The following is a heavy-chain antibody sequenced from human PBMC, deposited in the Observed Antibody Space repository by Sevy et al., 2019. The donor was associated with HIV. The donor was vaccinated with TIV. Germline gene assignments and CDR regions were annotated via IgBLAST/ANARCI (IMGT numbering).Heavy chain of an antibody. CDR3: ARDFPLRPYCSSTSWYMGGMDV. CDR2: ISSSSSYI. V-gene: IGHV3-21*01. Sequence: GGSLRLSCAASGFTFSSYSMNWVRQAPGKGLEWVSSISSSSSYIYYEDSVKGRFTISRDNAKNSLYLQMNSLRAEDTAVYYCARDFPLRPYCSSTSWYMGGMDVWGQGTTVTVSS. D-gene: IGHD2-2*01. CDR1: GFTFSSYS. J-gene: IGHJ6*02.